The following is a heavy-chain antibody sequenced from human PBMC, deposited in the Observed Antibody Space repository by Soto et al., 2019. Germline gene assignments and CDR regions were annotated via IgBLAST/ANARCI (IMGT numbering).Heavy chain of an antibody. CDR1: GFTFSSYG. J-gene: IGHJ6*02. D-gene: IGHD1-1*01. Sequence: PGGSLRLSCAASGFTFSSYGMHWVRQAPGKGLEWVAVIWYDGSNKYYADSVKGRFTISRDNSKNTLYLQMNSLRAEDTAVYYCARVNGTGDYYGMDVWGQGTTVTVSS. V-gene: IGHV3-33*01. CDR3: ARVNGTGDYYGMDV. CDR2: IWYDGSNK.